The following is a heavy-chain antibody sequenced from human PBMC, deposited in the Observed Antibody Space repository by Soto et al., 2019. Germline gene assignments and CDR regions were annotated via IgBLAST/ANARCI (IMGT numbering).Heavy chain of an antibody. Sequence: SETLSPTCTVSGGSISSGDYYWSWIRQPPGKGLEWIGYIYYSGSTNYNPSLKSRVTISVDTSKNQFSLKLSSVTAADTAVYYCAKEPVSITIFGVNGMDVWGQGTTVTVSS. CDR2: IYYSGST. CDR1: GGSISSGDYY. V-gene: IGHV4-30-4*01. J-gene: IGHJ6*02. D-gene: IGHD3-3*01. CDR3: AKEPVSITIFGVNGMDV.